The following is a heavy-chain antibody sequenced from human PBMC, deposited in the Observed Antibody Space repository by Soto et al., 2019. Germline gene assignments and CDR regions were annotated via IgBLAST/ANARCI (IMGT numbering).Heavy chain of an antibody. Sequence: GGSLRLSCAASGFTFSSYSMDWVRQAPGKGLEWVSSISSSSSYIYYADSVKGRFTISRDNAKNSLYLQMNSLRAEDTAVYYCARPPYYYDTSGLAYWGQGTLVTVSS. J-gene: IGHJ4*02. CDR3: ARPPYYYDTSGLAY. CDR2: ISSSSSYI. CDR1: GFTFSSYS. D-gene: IGHD3-22*01. V-gene: IGHV3-21*01.